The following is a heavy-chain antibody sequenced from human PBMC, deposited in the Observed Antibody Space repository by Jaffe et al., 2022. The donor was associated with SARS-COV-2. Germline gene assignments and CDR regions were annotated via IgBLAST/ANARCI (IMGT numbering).Heavy chain of an antibody. Sequence: QVQLQESGPGLVKPSETLSLTCTVSGYSISSGYYWGWIRQPPGKGLEWIGSIYHSGSTYYNPSLKSRVTISVDTSKNQFSLKLSSVTAADTAVYYCAGGSSGDAFDIWGQGTMVTVSS. CDR2: IYHSGST. CDR3: AGGSSGDAFDI. V-gene: IGHV4-38-2*02. J-gene: IGHJ3*02. D-gene: IGHD3-22*01. CDR1: GYSISSGYY.